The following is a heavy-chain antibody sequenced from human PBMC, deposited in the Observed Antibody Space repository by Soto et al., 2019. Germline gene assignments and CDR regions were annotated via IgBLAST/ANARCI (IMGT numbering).Heavy chain of an antibody. CDR1: GGTFSSYT. Sequence: QVQLVQSGAEVKKPGSSVKVACKASGGTFSSYTISWVRQAPGQGLEWMGRIIPILGIANYAQKFQGRVTITAYQSKSTASMELSRLSSEYPAVYYCARRYNIGDSWGQATLVT. D-gene: IGHD1-1*01. J-gene: IGHJ4*02. CDR3: ARRYNIGDS. V-gene: IGHV1-69*02. CDR2: IIPILGIA.